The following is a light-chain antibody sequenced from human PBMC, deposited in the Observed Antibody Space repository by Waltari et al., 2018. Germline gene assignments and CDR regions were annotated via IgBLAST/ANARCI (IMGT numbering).Light chain of an antibody. V-gene: IGLV1-47*01. J-gene: IGLJ3*02. Sequence: QSVLPQPPSASGPPAQRVTLSCSGRGSHTGSNSLYWYQQFPGSAPKLLMYRNDQRPSGVPDRFSGSKSGTSGSLAISGLRSEDEADYYCAAWDGSLSGWLFGGGTKLTVL. CDR2: RND. CDR3: AAWDGSLSGWL. CDR1: GSHTGSNS.